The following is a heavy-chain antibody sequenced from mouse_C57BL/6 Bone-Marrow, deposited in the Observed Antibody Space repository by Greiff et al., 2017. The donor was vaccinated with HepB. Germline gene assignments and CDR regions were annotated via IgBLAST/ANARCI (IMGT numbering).Heavy chain of an antibody. Sequence: EVMLVESGGDLVKPGGSLKLSCAASGFTFSSYGMSWVRQTPDKRLEWVATISSGGSYTYYPDSVKGRFTISRDNAKNTLYLQMSSLKSEDTAMYYCVYAHYFDYWGQGTTLTVSS. V-gene: IGHV5-6*02. CDR2: ISSGGSYT. J-gene: IGHJ2*01. CDR3: VYAHYFDY. D-gene: IGHD1-1*01. CDR1: GFTFSSYG.